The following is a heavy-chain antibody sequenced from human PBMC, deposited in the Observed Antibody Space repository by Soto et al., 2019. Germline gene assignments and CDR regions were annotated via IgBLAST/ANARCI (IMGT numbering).Heavy chain of an antibody. CDR1: GGSFSGYY. J-gene: IGHJ4*02. CDR3: ARVGPSPDY. Sequence: QVQLQQWGAGLLKPSETLSLTCAVYGGSFSGYYWSWIRQPPGKGLEWIGEINHSGSTNYNPSLKIRVTISVYTYKIQFSLKLSSVTAADTAVYYCARVGPSPDYWGQGTLVTVSS. V-gene: IGHV4-34*01. CDR2: INHSGST.